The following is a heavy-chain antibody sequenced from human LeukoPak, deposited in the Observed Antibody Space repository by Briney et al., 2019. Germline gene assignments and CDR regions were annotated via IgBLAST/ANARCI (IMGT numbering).Heavy chain of an antibody. Sequence: ASVKVSRKASGYTFTSYDINWVRQATGQGLEWMGWMNPNSGNTGYAQKFQGRVTMTRNTSISTAYMELSSLRSEDTAVYYCARGRDPRSYYYMDVWGKGTTVTVSS. D-gene: IGHD2-21*02. CDR3: ARGRDPRSYYYMDV. CDR1: GYTFTSYD. V-gene: IGHV1-8*01. J-gene: IGHJ6*03. CDR2: MNPNSGNT.